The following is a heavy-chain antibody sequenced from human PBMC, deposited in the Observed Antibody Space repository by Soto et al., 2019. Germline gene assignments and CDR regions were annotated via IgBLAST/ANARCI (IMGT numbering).Heavy chain of an antibody. V-gene: IGHV4-59*01. CDR1: GGSISSYY. CDR3: ARRYGASFDY. J-gene: IGHJ4*02. D-gene: IGHD4-17*01. CDR2: IYYSGST. Sequence: QVQLQESGPGLVKPSETLSLTCTVSGGSISSYYWSWIRQPPGKGLEWIGYIYYSGSTNYNPSLKGRVPISVDTSKNHFSLKLSSVTAADTAVYYCARRYGASFDYWGQGTLVTVSS.